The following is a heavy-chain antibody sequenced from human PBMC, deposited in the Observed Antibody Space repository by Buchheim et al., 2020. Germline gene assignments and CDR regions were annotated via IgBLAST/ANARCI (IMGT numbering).Heavy chain of an antibody. V-gene: IGHV3-7*01. J-gene: IGHJ4*02. CDR1: GFPFGSYW. D-gene: IGHD1-26*01. Sequence: EVQLVESGGGLVQPGGSLRLSCAASGFPFGSYWLSWVRQAPGKGLEWVANIKQDGSEKNYVGSVKGRFPISRDNAKNSMYLQMSSLRAEDTAVYFCYVGPKDYWGQGTL. CDR3: YVGPKDY. CDR2: IKQDGSEK.